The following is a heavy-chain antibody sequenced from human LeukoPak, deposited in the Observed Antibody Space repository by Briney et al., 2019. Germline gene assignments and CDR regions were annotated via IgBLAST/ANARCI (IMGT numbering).Heavy chain of an antibody. CDR3: ARAHYDILTGYLTWFDP. Sequence: SETLSLTCTVSGGSISSSSYYWGWIRQPPGKGLEWLGSIYYSGSTYYNPSLKSRVTISVDTSKNQFSLKLSSVTAADTAVYYCARAHYDILTGYLTWFDPWGQGTLVTVSS. CDR2: IYYSGST. CDR1: GGSISSSSYY. D-gene: IGHD3-9*01. V-gene: IGHV4-39*07. J-gene: IGHJ5*02.